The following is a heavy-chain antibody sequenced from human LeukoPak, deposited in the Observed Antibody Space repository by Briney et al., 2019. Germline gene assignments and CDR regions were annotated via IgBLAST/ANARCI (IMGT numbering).Heavy chain of an antibody. CDR2: INHSGST. J-gene: IGHJ6*03. V-gene: IGHV4-34*01. D-gene: IGHD6-19*01. CDR3: ARGFYATAVAGTFYMDV. CDR1: GGSFSGYY. Sequence: PSETLSLTCAVYGGSFSGYYWSWLRQPPGKGLEWIGEINHSGSTNYNPSLKSRVTISVDTSKNQFSLKLSSVTAADTAVYYCARGFYATAVAGTFYMDVWGKGTTVTVSS.